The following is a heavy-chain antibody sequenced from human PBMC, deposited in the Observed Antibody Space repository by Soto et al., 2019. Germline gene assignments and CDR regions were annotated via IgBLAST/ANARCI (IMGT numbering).Heavy chain of an antibody. CDR1: GFTFSNYW. V-gene: IGHV3-74*01. J-gene: IGHJ4*02. CDR3: VRDSHGDY. Sequence: EVQLVESGGGLVQPGGSLRLSCAGPGFTFSNYWMHWVRQAPGKGLEWVSRIDHDGPTDYADSVRGRFTISRDNAENTLYLQMNSLRPEDTAVYYCVRDSHGDYWGQGTLVTVSS. CDR2: IDHDGPT.